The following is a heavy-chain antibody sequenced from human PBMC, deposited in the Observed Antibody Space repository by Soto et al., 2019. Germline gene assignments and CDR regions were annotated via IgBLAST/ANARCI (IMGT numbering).Heavy chain of an antibody. CDR1: GGSISSGGYS. V-gene: IGHV4-30-2*03. J-gene: IGHJ1*01. Sequence: PSETLSLTCAVSGGSISSGGYSWSWIRQPPGKGLEWIGYIYYSGSTYYNPSLKSRVTISVDTSKNQFSLKLSSVTAADTAVYYCARQHYDFWSGYYTVEYFQHWGQGTLVTVSS. CDR2: IYYSGST. D-gene: IGHD3-3*01. CDR3: ARQHYDFWSGYYTVEYFQH.